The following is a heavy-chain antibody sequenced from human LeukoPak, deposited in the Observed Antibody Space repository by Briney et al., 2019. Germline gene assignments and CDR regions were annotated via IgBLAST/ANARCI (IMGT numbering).Heavy chain of an antibody. CDR3: AKGYGDYGSVSDY. D-gene: IGHD4-17*01. Sequence: GGSLRLSCAASGFTFSSYGMSWVRQAPGKGLEWVSAISGSGGSTYYADSVKGRFTISRDNSKNTLYLQMNSLRAEDTAVYYCAKGYGDYGSVSDYWGQGTLVTVSS. J-gene: IGHJ4*02. V-gene: IGHV3-23*01. CDR1: GFTFSSYG. CDR2: ISGSGGST.